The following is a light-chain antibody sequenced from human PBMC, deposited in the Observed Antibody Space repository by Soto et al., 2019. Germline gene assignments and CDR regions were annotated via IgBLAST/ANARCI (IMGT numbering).Light chain of an antibody. J-gene: IGKJ3*01. Sequence: EIVLTQSPDTLSLSPGERAIFSCRTSQSIGSTLAWYQHKPGQAPRLLIYDASKRATGIPARFSGSGSGTDFPLTISSLAPEDFAVYFCQQRSKWPVTFGPGTTVDI. CDR2: DAS. CDR1: QSIGST. CDR3: QQRSKWPVT. V-gene: IGKV3-11*01.